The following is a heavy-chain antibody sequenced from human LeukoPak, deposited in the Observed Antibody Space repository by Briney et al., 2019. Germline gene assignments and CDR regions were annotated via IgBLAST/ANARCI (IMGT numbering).Heavy chain of an antibody. V-gene: IGHV3-30-3*01. CDR3: ARGPVSIDAFDI. CDR1: GFTFSSYA. D-gene: IGHD2-21*01. CDR2: ISYDGSNK. J-gene: IGHJ3*02. Sequence: PGGSLRLSCAASGFTFSSYAMHWVRQAPGKGLEWVAVISYDGSNKYYADSVKGRFTISRDNSKNTLYLQMNSLRAEDTAVYYCARGPVSIDAFDIWGQGTMVTVSS.